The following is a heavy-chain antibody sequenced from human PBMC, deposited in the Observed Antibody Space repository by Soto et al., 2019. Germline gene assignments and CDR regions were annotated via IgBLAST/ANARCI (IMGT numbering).Heavy chain of an antibody. CDR1: GGSISSGGYS. Sequence: SETLSLTCAVSGGSISSGGYSWSWIRQPPGKGLEWIGYIYHSGSTYYNPSLKSRVTISVDRSKNQFSLKLSSVTAADTAVYYCARLNYDFWSGYRPNWFDPWGQGTLVTVSS. CDR2: IYHSGST. D-gene: IGHD3-3*01. V-gene: IGHV4-30-2*01. CDR3: ARLNYDFWSGYRPNWFDP. J-gene: IGHJ5*02.